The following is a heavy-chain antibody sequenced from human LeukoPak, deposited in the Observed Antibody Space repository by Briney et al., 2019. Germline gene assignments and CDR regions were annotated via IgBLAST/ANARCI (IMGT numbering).Heavy chain of an antibody. V-gene: IGHV1-2*02. D-gene: IGHD6-13*01. CDR2: INPNSGGT. Sequence: ASVKVSCKASGYTFTGYYMHWVRQAPGQGLEWMGWINPNSGGTNYAQKFQGRVTMTRDTSISTAYMELSRLRSDDTAVYYCARALGIAAAGHRYYMDVWGKGTTVTVSS. CDR1: GYTFTGYY. J-gene: IGHJ6*03. CDR3: ARALGIAAAGHRYYMDV.